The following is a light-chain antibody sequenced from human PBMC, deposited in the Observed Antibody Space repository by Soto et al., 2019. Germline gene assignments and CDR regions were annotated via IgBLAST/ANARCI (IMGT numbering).Light chain of an antibody. J-gene: IGLJ2*01. CDR1: SSDVGGYNY. CDR2: EVS. Sequence: QSALTQPPSASGSPGQSVTISCTGTSSDVGGYNYVSWYQQYPGKAPKLMIYEVSKRPSGVPDRFSGSKSGNTASLTVSGLQAEDEADYYCSSYAGSNKVLFGGRAKVTVL. V-gene: IGLV2-8*01. CDR3: SSYAGSNKVL.